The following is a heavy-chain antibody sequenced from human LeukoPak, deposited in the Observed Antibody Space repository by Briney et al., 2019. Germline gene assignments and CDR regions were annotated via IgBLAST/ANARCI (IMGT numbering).Heavy chain of an antibody. J-gene: IGHJ4*02. V-gene: IGHV1-2*02. CDR3: ARGPLEGISLSLY. CDR1: GYTFTGYY. D-gene: IGHD6-13*01. CDR2: INPKSGGT. Sequence: ASVKVSCKASGYTFTGYYMHWVRQAPGQGLEWMGWINPKSGGTNYAQKFQGRVTMTRDTSISTAYMELSWLRSDDTAVYYCARGPLEGISLSLYWGQGTLVTVSS.